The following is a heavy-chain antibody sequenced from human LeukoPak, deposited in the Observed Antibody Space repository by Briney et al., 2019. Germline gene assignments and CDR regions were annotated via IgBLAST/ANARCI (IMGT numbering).Heavy chain of an antibody. D-gene: IGHD1-26*01. CDR2: ISSSSNII. V-gene: IGHV3-48*02. CDR1: GFTFSSYS. CDR3: ARTTYSGSYYFDY. Sequence: GGSLRLSCAASGFTFSSYSMNWVRQAPGKGLEWVSYISSSSNIIYYADSVEGRFTISRDNAKNSLYLQMTSLRDEDTAVYYCARTTYSGSYYFDYWGQGTLVTVSS. J-gene: IGHJ4*02.